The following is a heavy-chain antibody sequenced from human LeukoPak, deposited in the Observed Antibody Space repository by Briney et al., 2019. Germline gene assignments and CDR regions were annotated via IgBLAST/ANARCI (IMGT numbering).Heavy chain of an antibody. V-gene: IGHV1-24*01. J-gene: IGHJ3*02. CDR1: GYTLTELS. CDR2: FDPEDGET. Sequence: ASVKVSCKVSGYTLTELSMHWVRQAPGKGLEWTGGFDPEDGETIYAQKFQGRVTMTEDTSTDTAYMELSSLRSEDTAVYYCASKKMVRGVIITGAFDIWGQGTMVTVSS. D-gene: IGHD3-10*01. CDR3: ASKKMVRGVIITGAFDI.